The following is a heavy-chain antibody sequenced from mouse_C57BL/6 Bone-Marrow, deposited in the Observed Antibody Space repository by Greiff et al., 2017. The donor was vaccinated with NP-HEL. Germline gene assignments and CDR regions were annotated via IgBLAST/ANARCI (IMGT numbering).Heavy chain of an antibody. CDR3: ARHLAGKGFAY. D-gene: IGHD4-1*01. CDR1: GYTFTDYY. Sequence: QVQLQQSGPELVKPGASVKISCKASGYTFTDYYINWVKQRPGQGLEWIGWIFPGSGSTYYNEKFKGKATLTVDKSSSTAYMLRSSLTSEDSSVYFCARHLAGKGFAYWGQGTLVTVSA. CDR2: IFPGSGST. V-gene: IGHV1-75*01. J-gene: IGHJ3*01.